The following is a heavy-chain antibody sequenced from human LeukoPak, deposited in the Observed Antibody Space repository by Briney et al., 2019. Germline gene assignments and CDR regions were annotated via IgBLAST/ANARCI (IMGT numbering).Heavy chain of an antibody. CDR3: AGYGGSYPYYMDV. D-gene: IGHD1-26*01. V-gene: IGHV3-30*02. CDR1: GFTFSNFG. J-gene: IGHJ6*03. CDR2: IRYDGSNK. Sequence: GGSLRLSCAASGFTFSNFGMHWVRQAPGKGLEWVAFIRYDGSNKYYADSVKGRFTISRDNSKNTLYLQMNSLRPDDTAMYYCAGYGGSYPYYMDVWGKGTTVTISS.